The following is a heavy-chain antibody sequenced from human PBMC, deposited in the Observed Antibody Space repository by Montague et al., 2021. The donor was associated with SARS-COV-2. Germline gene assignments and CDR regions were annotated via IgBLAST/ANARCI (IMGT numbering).Heavy chain of an antibody. CDR3: ARTYYDILTGYYTYAY. CDR1: GFSLSTSGMC. V-gene: IGHV2-70*01. D-gene: IGHD3-9*01. CDR2: IDWDDDK. J-gene: IGHJ4*02. Sequence: PALVKPTQTLTLTCTFSGFSLSTSGMCVSWIRQPPGKALEWLALIDWDDDKYYSTSLKTRLTISKDTSKNQVVLTMTNMDPVDTATYYCARTYYDILTGYYTYAYWGQRTLVTVSS.